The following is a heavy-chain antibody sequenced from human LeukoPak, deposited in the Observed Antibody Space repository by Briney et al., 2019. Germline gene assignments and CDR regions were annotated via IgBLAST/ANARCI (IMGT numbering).Heavy chain of an antibody. D-gene: IGHD2-21*02. V-gene: IGHV3-23*01. CDR1: GFTFSSYG. J-gene: IGHJ4*02. CDR2: ISGSGGST. CDR3: ARDLASCAGDCYSDGFDY. Sequence: GGSLRLACAASGFTFSSYGMSWVRQAPGRGLEWVSAISGSGGSTYYADSVKGRFTISRDNSKNTLYLQMNSLRAEDTAVYYCARDLASCAGDCYSDGFDYWGQGTLVTVSS.